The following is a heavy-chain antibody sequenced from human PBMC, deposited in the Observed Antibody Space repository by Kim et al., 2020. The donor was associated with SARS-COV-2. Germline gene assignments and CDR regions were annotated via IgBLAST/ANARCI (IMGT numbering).Heavy chain of an antibody. V-gene: IGHV3-33*01. Sequence: GGSLRLSCATSGFTFSNYGMHWVRQAPGKGLEWVAVIWCDGSNKYYADSVKGRFTISRDNSKNTLYLQMNSLRAEDTAVYYCARELSQGYCSSTSCRNGGGGNDYLVQGTMVAV. CDR3: ARELSQGYCSSTSCRNGGGGNDY. CDR1: GFTFSNYG. CDR2: IWCDGSNK. J-gene: IGHJ4*02. D-gene: IGHD2-2*01.